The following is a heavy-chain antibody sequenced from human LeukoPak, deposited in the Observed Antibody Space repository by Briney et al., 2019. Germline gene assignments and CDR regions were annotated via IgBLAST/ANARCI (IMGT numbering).Heavy chain of an antibody. J-gene: IGHJ4*02. D-gene: IGHD6-19*01. CDR2: IYYSGST. V-gene: IGHV4-59*01. CDR1: GGSISRYY. CDR3: ASSYQWLGLTNFDY. Sequence: PSETLSLPCTVSGGSISRYYWSWIRQPPGKGREWIGYIYYSGSTNYNPSLKSRVTISVDTSKNQFSLKLSSVTAADTAVYYCASSYQWLGLTNFDYWGQGTLVTVSS.